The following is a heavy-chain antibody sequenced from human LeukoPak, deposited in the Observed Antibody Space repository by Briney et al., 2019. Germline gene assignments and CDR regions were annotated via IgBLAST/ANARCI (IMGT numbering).Heavy chain of an antibody. V-gene: IGHV1-18*01. J-gene: IGHJ4*02. CDR1: GYNFTTYG. D-gene: IGHD2-15*01. CDR2: ISGYNNNA. CDR3: TREMFCRGDRCYRNPSHY. Sequence: ASVKVSCKASGYNFTTYGITWVRQAPGQGLEWMGWISGYNNNAKYAQNLQGRVTMTTDTSTSTAYMELRSLRSDDTAVYYCTREMFCRGDRCYRNPSHYWGQGTLVTVSS.